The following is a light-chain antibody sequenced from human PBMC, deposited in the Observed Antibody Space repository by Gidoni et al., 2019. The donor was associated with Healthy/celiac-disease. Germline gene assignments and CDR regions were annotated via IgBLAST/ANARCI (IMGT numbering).Light chain of an antibody. CDR3: QAWDRRTVI. V-gene: IGLV3-1*01. Sequence: SYELTQPPSVSVSPGQTASITCSGDKLGDKFACWYQQKPGQSPVLVIYQDGKRPSGIPERFSGSNSGNTATLTISGTQTTDEADYYCQAWDRRTVIFGGGTKLTVL. CDR2: QDG. J-gene: IGLJ2*01. CDR1: KLGDKF.